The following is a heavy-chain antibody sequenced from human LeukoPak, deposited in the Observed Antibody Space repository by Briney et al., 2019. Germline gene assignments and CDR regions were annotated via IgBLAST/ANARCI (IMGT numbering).Heavy chain of an antibody. Sequence: ASVKVSCKASGYTFTSYDINWVRQATGQGLEWMGWMNPNSGNAGYAQKFQGRVTMTRNTSISTAYMELSSLRSEDTAVYYCARVYDFWSGYYDWFDPWGQGPLVTVSS. CDR3: ARVYDFWSGYYDWFDP. J-gene: IGHJ5*02. D-gene: IGHD3-3*01. V-gene: IGHV1-8*01. CDR1: GYTFTSYD. CDR2: MNPNSGNA.